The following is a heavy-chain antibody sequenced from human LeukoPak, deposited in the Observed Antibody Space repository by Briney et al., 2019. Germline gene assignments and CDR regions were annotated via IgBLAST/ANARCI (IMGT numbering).Heavy chain of an antibody. CDR2: IGSSSSTI. CDR3: ARDDWDDSWSGYYTFDY. V-gene: IGHV3-48*01. J-gene: IGHJ4*02. D-gene: IGHD3-3*01. Sequence: GGSLRLSCAASGLTFSSYSMNWVRQAPGKGLEWVSYIGSSSSTIYYADSVKGRFTISRDNAKNSLCLQMNSLRAEDTAVYYCARDDWDDSWSGYYTFDYWGQGTLVTVSS. CDR1: GLTFSSYS.